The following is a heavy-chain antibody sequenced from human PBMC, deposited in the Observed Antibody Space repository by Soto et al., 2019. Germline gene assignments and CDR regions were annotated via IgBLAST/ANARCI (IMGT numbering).Heavy chain of an antibody. CDR1: GYSFTSYW. D-gene: IGHD5-18*01. J-gene: IGHJ6*02. CDR3: ARKSGGYSYGYDLYYYGMDV. Sequence: PGESLKISCKGSGYSFTSYWIGWVRQMPGKGLEWMGIIYPGDSDTRYSPSFQGQVTISADKSISTAYLQWSSLKASDAAMYYCARKSGGYSYGYDLYYYGMDVWGQGTTVTVSS. CDR2: IYPGDSDT. V-gene: IGHV5-51*01.